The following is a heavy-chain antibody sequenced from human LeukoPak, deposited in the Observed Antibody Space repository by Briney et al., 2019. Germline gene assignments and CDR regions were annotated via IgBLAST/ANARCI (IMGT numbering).Heavy chain of an antibody. V-gene: IGHV4-59*08. D-gene: IGHD6-19*01. J-gene: IGHJ5*02. CDR2: IYYSGST. CDR3: AGSLSSGGNWFDP. CDR1: GGSISSYY. Sequence: SETLSLTCTVSGGSISSYYWSWIRQPPGKGLEWIGYIYYSGSTNYNPSLKSRVTISVDTSKNQFSLKLSSVTAADTAVYYCAGSLSSGGNWFDPWGQRTLVTVSS.